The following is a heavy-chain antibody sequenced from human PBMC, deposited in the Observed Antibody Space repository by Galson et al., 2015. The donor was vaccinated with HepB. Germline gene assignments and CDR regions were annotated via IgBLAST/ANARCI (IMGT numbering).Heavy chain of an antibody. CDR1: GFTFTSSS. D-gene: IGHD1-26*01. CDR3: ARVYSRPLRHYYFNMDV. CDR2: ISGSSYV. Sequence: SLRLSCAASGFTFTSSSMNWVHQPPGKGMEWVASISGSSYVYYAESVKGRFTISRDNAKKSLFLQMNSLGAEDTAVYYCARVYSRPLRHYYFNMDVWGKGTTVTVSS. J-gene: IGHJ6*04. V-gene: IGHV3-21*01.